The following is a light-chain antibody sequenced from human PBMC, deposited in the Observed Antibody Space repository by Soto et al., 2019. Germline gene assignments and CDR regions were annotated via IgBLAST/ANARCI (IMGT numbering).Light chain of an antibody. CDR3: SARDDFLSGVV. CDR2: RSD. J-gene: IGLJ2*01. V-gene: IGLV1-47*01. Sequence: QSVLTQPPSASGTPGQRVTISCSGSSSNIGSNHVYWYQQFPGMAPKLLMYRSDQRPTGVPDRFSGSRSGTSASLAISGLRSDDDADYYCSARDDFLSGVVFGGGTKVTVL. CDR1: SSNIGSNH.